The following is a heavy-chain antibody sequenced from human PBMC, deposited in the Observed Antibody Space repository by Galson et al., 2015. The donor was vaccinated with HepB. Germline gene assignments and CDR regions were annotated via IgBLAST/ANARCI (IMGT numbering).Heavy chain of an antibody. CDR2: ISYDGSNK. V-gene: IGHV3-30*18. CDR1: GFTFSSFG. CDR3: AKWRFDVSSPLGY. Sequence: SLRLSCAASGFTFSSFGMNWARQAPGKGLEWVAVISYDGSNKYYADSVKGRFTISRDNSKNTLYLQMNSLRAEDMAVYYCAKWRFDVSSPLGYWGQGTLVTVSS. D-gene: IGHD3-22*01. J-gene: IGHJ4*02.